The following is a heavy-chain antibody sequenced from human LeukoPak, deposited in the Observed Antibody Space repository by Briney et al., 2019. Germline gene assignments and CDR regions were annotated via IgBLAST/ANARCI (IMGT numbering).Heavy chain of an antibody. CDR1: GYTFTSYY. D-gene: IGHD3-16*02. J-gene: IGHJ5*02. V-gene: IGHV1-46*01. Sequence: GASVKVSCKASGYTFTSYYMHWVRQAPGQGLEWMGIINPSGGSTSYAQKFQGRVTMTRDTSTSTVYMELSSLRSEDTAVYYCARDSRWESDYVWGSYRSGWFDPWGQGTLVTVSS. CDR3: ARDSRWESDYVWGSYRSGWFDP. CDR2: INPSGGST.